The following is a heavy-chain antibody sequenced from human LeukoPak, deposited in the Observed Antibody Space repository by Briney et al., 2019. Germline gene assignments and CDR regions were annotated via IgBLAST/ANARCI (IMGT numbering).Heavy chain of an antibody. J-gene: IGHJ6*03. Sequence: GGSLRLSCADSGFTFSNYNMNWVRQAPGKAMEWVSSITSSGTYTFYADSVKGRFTISRDNAKNSLYLQMNSLRAEDTAVYYCARYYDFWSSYSSYYYMDVWGKGTTVTVSS. CDR1: GFTFSNYN. CDR2: ITSSGTYT. D-gene: IGHD3-3*01. CDR3: ARYYDFWSSYSSYYYMDV. V-gene: IGHV3-21*01.